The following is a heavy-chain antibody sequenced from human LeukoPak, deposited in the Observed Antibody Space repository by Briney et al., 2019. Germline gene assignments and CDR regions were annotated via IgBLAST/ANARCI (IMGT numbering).Heavy chain of an antibody. V-gene: IGHV3-33*06. J-gene: IGHJ4*02. D-gene: IGHD4-11*01. CDR2: IWYDGSNK. Sequence: PGRSLRLSCAASGFTFSSYGMHWVRQAPGKGLEWVAVIWYDGSNKYYADSVKGRFTISRDNSKNTLYLQMNSLRAEDTAVYYCAKSHKPTDDYPMGYWGQGTLVTVSS. CDR1: GFTFSSYG. CDR3: AKSHKPTDDYPMGY.